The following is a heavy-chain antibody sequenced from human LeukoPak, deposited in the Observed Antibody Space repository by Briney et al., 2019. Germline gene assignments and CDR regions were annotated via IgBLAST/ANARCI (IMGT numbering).Heavy chain of an antibody. V-gene: IGHV1-18*01. CDR2: ISAYNGNT. Sequence: GASVKVSCKASGYTFTSYGISWVRQAPGQGLEWMGWISAYNGNTNYTQKLQGRVTMTTDTSTSTAYMELRSLRSDDTAVYYRARQSDFWSGNWFDPWGQGTLVTVSS. J-gene: IGHJ5*02. D-gene: IGHD3-3*01. CDR1: GYTFTSYG. CDR3: ARQSDFWSGNWFDP.